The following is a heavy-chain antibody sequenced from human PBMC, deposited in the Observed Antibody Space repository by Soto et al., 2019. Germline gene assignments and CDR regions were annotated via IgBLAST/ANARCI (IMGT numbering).Heavy chain of an antibody. J-gene: IGHJ4*02. Sequence: PGGSLRLSCAASGFTFSSYGMHWVRQAPGKGLEWVAVISYDGSNKYYADSVKGRFTIPRDNSKNTLYLQMNSLRAEDTAIYYCAKEGGGGYYDSSGFYRSQLYYFDYWGQGALVTVSS. CDR1: GFTFSSYG. CDR2: ISYDGSNK. V-gene: IGHV3-30*18. D-gene: IGHD3-22*01. CDR3: AKEGGGGYYDSSGFYRSQLYYFDY.